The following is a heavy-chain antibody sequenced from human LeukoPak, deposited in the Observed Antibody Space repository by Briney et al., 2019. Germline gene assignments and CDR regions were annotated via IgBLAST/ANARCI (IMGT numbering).Heavy chain of an antibody. J-gene: IGHJ3*02. CDR3: ARDTRWAFDI. CDR2: IFSSSSI. Sequence: PGGSLRLSCAASGFTFSTYSMNWVRQAPGKGLEWVSYIFSSSSIYYADSVKGRFTISRDNGKNSLGLQMNSLRDEDTAVYYCARDTRWAFDIWGQGTMVTVSS. CDR1: GFTFSTYS. D-gene: IGHD2-2*01. V-gene: IGHV3-48*02.